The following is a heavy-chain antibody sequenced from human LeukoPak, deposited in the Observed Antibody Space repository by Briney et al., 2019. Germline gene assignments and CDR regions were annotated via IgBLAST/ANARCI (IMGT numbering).Heavy chain of an antibody. CDR1: GGTFSSYA. CDR2: IIPIFGTA. D-gene: IGHD4-17*01. V-gene: IGHV1-69*05. Sequence: GVSVKVSCKASGGTFSSYAISWVRQAPGQGLEWIGGIIPIFGTANYAQKFQGRVTITTDESTSTAYMELSSLRSEDTAVYYCARGNTYMATVSWFDPWGQGTLVTVSS. J-gene: IGHJ5*02. CDR3: ARGNTYMATVSWFDP.